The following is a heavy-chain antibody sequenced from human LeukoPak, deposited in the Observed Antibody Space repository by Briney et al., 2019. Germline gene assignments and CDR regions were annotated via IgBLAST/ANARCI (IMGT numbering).Heavy chain of an antibody. V-gene: IGHV3-23*01. J-gene: IGHJ4*02. CDR3: AISTPPVVSTFDY. CDR2: ISGGGCNT. CDR1: GFTFSSYG. Sequence: GVSLRLSCAASGFTFSSYGMHWVRQAPGKGLEWGSTISGGGCNTYYTVSVKVRFTISSDNYTNTLYLQMKHLRAEDKAVYYCAISTPPVVSTFDYWGQGTLVTVSS. D-gene: IGHD2/OR15-2a*01.